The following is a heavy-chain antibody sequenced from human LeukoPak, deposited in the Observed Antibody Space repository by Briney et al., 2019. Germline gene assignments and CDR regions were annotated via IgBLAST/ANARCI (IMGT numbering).Heavy chain of an antibody. CDR3: ARRIAAAGMYYFDY. V-gene: IGHV1-2*02. CDR2: INPNSGGT. J-gene: IGHJ4*02. D-gene: IGHD6-13*01. Sequence: GASVKVSCKASGYTFTDYYMHWGRQAPGQGLEWMGWINPNSGGTNYAQKFQGRVTMTRDTSISTAYMELSRLRSADTAVYYCARRIAAAGMYYFDYWGQGTLVTVSS. CDR1: GYTFTDYY.